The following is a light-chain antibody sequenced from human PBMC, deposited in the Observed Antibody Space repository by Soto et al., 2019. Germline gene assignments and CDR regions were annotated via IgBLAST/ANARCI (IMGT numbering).Light chain of an antibody. J-gene: IGLJ1*01. CDR2: GST. Sequence: QSALTQPPSLSGAPGQRVTISCTGSGSNIGAPYDVHWYQHLPGTAPKLLIYGSTNRPSGVPGRFSGPKSGTSASLAITGLQAEDEADYYCQSYDSSLSGYVFGAGTKLTVL. V-gene: IGLV1-40*01. CDR3: QSYDSSLSGYV. CDR1: GSNIGAPYD.